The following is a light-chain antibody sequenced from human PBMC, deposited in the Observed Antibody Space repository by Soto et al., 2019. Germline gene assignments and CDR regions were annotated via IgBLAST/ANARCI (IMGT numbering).Light chain of an antibody. V-gene: IGLV6-57*04. CDR1: SGSIASNY. Sequence: NFMLTQPHSGSESPGKTVTISCTRSSGSIASNYVQWYQQRPGSAPTTVIFEDNQRPSGVPDRFSGSIDSSSNSASLAISGLKTEDEADYYCQSYDDSNNVVFGGGTQLTVL. CDR2: EDN. CDR3: QSYDDSNNVV. J-gene: IGLJ2*01.